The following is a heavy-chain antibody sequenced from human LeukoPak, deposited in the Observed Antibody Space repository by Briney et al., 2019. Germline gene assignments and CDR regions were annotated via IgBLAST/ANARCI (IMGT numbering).Heavy chain of an antibody. CDR2: IIPIFGTA. CDR1: GGTFSSYA. V-gene: IGHV1-69*05. Sequence: SVKVSCKASGGTFSSYAISWVRQAPGQGLEWMGRIIPIFGTANYAQKFQGRVTITTDESTSTAYMELSSLRSEDTAVYYCARVPPKDRSAIPMDWGQGTLVTVSS. CDR3: ARVPPKDRSAIPMD. J-gene: IGHJ4*02.